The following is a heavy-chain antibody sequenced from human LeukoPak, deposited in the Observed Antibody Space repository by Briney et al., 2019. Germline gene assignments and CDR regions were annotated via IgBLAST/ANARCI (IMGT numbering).Heavy chain of an antibody. CDR3: ASHGGI. CDR1: GFSFSSYG. V-gene: IGHV3-33*01. Sequence: PGGSLRLSCVASGFSFSSYGMHWVRQPPGKGLEWVAVIWYDGTNENYADSVKGRFTISRDNLRNTLYLQMNNLGAEDTAVFYCASHGGIWGQGTLVTVSS. D-gene: IGHD2-15*01. J-gene: IGHJ4*02. CDR2: IWYDGTNE.